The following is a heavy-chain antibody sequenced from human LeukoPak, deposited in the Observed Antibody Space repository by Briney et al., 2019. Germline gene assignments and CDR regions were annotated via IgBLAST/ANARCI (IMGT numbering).Heavy chain of an antibody. V-gene: IGHV3-7*01. D-gene: IGHD2-2*01. CDR3: ARDCSSTSCYDAFDI. J-gene: IGHJ3*02. CDR1: GSTFSSYW. Sequence: PGGPLRLSCAASGSTFSSYWMSWVRQAPGKGLEWVANIKQDGSEKYYVDSVKGRFTISRDNAKNSLYLQMNSLRAEDTAVYYCARDCSSTSCYDAFDIWGQGTMVTVSS. CDR2: IKQDGSEK.